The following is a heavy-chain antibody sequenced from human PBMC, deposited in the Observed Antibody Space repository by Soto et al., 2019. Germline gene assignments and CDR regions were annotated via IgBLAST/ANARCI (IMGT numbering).Heavy chain of an antibody. V-gene: IGHV1-18*01. J-gene: IGHJ6*02. CDR3: ARGGYYDSSGSRNYFYYGMNV. CDR2: VSPYDGYT. CDR1: GYTFSSYG. D-gene: IGHD3-22*01. Sequence: QVQLVQSGAEVKKPGASVKVSCKASGYTFSSYGINWVRQAPGQRLEWLGWVSPYDGYTNYAQILQGRVSMTTDTSTKTAYMEVRSLRSDDTAVYYCARGGYYDSSGSRNYFYYGMNVWGQGTTVTVSS.